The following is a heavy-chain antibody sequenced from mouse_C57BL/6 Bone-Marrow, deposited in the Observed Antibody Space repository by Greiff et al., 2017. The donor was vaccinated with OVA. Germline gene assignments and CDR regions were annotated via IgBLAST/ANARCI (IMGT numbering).Heavy chain of an antibody. J-gene: IGHJ3*01. V-gene: IGHV14-4*01. CDR1: GFNIKDDY. CDR2: IDPENGDT. D-gene: IGHD1-1*01. Sequence: VQLQQSGAELVRPGASVKLSCTASGFNIKDDYMHWVKQRPEQGLEWIGWIDPENGDTEYASKFQGTATITADTSSNTAYLQLSSLTSEDTAVYYCTYYYGSSYRAYWGQGTLVTVSA. CDR3: TYYYGSSYRAY.